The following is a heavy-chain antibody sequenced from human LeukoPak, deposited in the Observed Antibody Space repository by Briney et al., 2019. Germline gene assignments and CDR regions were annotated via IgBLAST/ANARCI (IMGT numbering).Heavy chain of an antibody. V-gene: IGHV3-72*01. CDR3: ASGAVAGRFDY. J-gene: IGHJ4*02. CDR2: TRNKANSYTT. D-gene: IGHD6-19*01. Sequence: PGGSLRLSCAASGFTFSDHYMDWVRQAPGRGLEWVGRTRNKANSYTTEYAASVKGRFTIPRDDSKNSLYLQMNSLKTEDTAVYYCASGAVAGRFDYWGQGTLVTVSS. CDR1: GFTFSDHY.